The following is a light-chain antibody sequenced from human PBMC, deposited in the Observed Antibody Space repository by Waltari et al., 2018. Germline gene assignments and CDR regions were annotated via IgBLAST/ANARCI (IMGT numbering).Light chain of an antibody. Sequence: QSVLAHQPLASGTPGQRTPLSSPGTNPTLGRNTVNWYQHFPGTAPRLLIYSNNQRPSGVPDRFSASKSGSSAALAIYGLHSEDEADYYCSTWDDRLTGVVFGGGTKVTVL. J-gene: IGLJ2*01. CDR3: STWDDRLTGVV. V-gene: IGLV1-44*01. CDR1: NPTLGRNT. CDR2: SNN.